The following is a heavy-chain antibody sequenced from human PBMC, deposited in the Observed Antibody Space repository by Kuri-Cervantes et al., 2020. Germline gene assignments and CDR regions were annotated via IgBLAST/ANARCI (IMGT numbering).Heavy chain of an antibody. V-gene: IGHV3-30*16. CDR1: GFTFSSHV. J-gene: IGHJ6*02. D-gene: IGHD3-9*01. Sequence: GGSLRLSCAASGFTFSSHVMHWVRQSSGKGPEWLAVISTDGTKAYHADSVKGRFTISRDNSKNTLSLQMDSLRAEDTAVYYCARRGGFDWLLNYYYYGMDVWGQGTTVTVSS. CDR3: ARRGGFDWLLNYYYYGMDV. CDR2: ISTDGTKA.